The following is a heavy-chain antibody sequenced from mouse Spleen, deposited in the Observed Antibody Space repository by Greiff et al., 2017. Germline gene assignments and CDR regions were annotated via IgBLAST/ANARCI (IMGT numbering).Heavy chain of an antibody. CDR2: ISDGGSYT. V-gene: IGHV5-4*01. D-gene: IGHD4-1*01. Sequence: EVMLVESGGGLVKPGGSLKLSCAASGFTFSSYAMSWVRQTPEKRLEWVATISDGGSYTYYPDNVKGRFTISRDNAKNNLYLQMSHLKSEDTAMYYCARDLTGTGYWGQGTTLTVSS. CDR3: ARDLTGTGY. J-gene: IGHJ2*01. CDR1: GFTFSSYA.